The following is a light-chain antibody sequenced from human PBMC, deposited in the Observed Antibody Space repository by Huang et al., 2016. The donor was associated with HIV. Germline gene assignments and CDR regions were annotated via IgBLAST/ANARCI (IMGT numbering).Light chain of an antibody. CDR1: QSVSSF. Sequence: EIVLTQSPATLSLSPGERATLSCRASQSVSSFLAWYQQKPGQAPRLLIHDASNRATGIPARFSGSGSGTDFPLTISSLEPEDFAIYYCQQRNNWITFGQGTRLEIK. V-gene: IGKV3-11*01. CDR2: DAS. CDR3: QQRNNWIT. J-gene: IGKJ5*01.